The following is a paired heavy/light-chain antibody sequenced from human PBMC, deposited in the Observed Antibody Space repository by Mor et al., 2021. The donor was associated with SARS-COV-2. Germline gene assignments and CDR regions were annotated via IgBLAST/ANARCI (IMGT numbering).Heavy chain of an antibody. CDR3: AKAWYSSGWYLDY. CDR1: GFTFSSFG. J-gene: IGHJ4*02. V-gene: IGHV3-30*18. D-gene: IGHD6-19*01. Sequence: QVQLEESGGGVVQPGRSLRLSCAPSGFTFSSFGMHWVRQAPGKGLEWVAVITDDGSNKYYADSVKGRFTISRDNSKNTLYLQMNSLRAEDTAVYYCAKAWYSSGWYLDYWGQGTLVTVSS. CDR2: ITDDGSNK.
Light chain of an antibody. CDR1: QDISSY. Sequence: DIQLTQSPSFLSASVGDRVTITCRASQDISSYVAWYQQKPGKAPKLLIYAASTLQSGVPSRFSGSGSGTEFTLTISSLQPEDFATYYCQQLNSYPLTFGQGTRLEIK. V-gene: IGKV1-9*01. CDR2: AAS. CDR3: QQLNSYPLT. J-gene: IGKJ5*01.